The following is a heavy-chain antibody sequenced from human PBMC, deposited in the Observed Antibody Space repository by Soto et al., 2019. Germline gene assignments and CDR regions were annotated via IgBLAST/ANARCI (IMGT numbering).Heavy chain of an antibody. J-gene: IGHJ4*02. D-gene: IGHD2-21*01. CDR3: ARDTRGDRYFDY. CDR2: IYYSGST. CDR1: GGSISSYY. V-gene: IGHV4-59*01. Sequence: SETLSLTCTVSGGSISSYYWSWIRQPPGKGLEWIGYIYYSGSTNYNPSLKSRVTISVDTSKNQFSLKLSSVTAADTAVYYCARDTRGDRYFDYWGQGTLVTVSS.